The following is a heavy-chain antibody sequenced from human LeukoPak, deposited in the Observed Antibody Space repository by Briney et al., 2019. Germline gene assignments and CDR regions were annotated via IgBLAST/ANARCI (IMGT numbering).Heavy chain of an antibody. J-gene: IGHJ2*01. V-gene: IGHV4-59*01. CDR3: ARAHYWYFDL. CDR1: GGSISSYY. CDR2: IYYSGST. Sequence: PSETLSLTCTVSGGSISSYYWSWIRQPPGKGLKWIGYIYYSGSTNYNPSLKSRVTISVDTSKNQFSLKLSSVTAADTAVYYCARAHYWYFDLWGRGTLVTVSS.